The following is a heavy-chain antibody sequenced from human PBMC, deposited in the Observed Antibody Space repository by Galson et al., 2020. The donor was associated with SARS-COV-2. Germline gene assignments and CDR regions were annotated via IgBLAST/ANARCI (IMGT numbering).Heavy chain of an antibody. Sequence: GGSLRLSCAASGFTFSNYAMTWVRQAPGRGLEWVSAILYGGAATYYADSVEGRFTISRDDSKSTLHLQMNNLRVDDTAVYFCAKTVPGRWVTDYWGQGTLVTVSS. CDR3: AKTVPGRWVTDY. D-gene: IGHD4-17*01. CDR1: GFTFSNYA. V-gene: IGHV3-23*01. J-gene: IGHJ4*02. CDR2: ILYGGAAT.